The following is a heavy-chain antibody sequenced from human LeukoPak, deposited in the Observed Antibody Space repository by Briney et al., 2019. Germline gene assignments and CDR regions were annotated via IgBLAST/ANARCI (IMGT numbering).Heavy chain of an antibody. Sequence: GGALRLSCAASGFAFSTFAMGWVRQSPGKGLEWLSTINGGGNTTFYAESVKGRFTISRDNSKNTLYLHMDSLRPDDTAIYYCTKELHVAVAVADYYYFYMDVWGRGTAVTVSS. CDR3: TKELHVAVAVADYYYFYMDV. D-gene: IGHD6-19*01. CDR2: INGGGNTT. V-gene: IGHV3-23*01. J-gene: IGHJ6*03. CDR1: GFAFSTFA.